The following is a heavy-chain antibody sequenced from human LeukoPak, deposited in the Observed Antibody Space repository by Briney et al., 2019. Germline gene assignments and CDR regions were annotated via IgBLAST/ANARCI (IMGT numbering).Heavy chain of an antibody. D-gene: IGHD3-16*01. CDR1: GYTFTNYG. V-gene: IGHV1-18*01. J-gene: IGHJ5*02. Sequence: ASVKVSCKASGYTFTNYGMNWVRQAPGQGLEWMGWISGYNGYTKYAQKLQGRVTMTTDTSTSTAHMELRSLRSDDTAVYYCARVSPHRKMSYGNQNWFDTWGQGTLVTVSS. CDR2: ISGYNGYT. CDR3: ARVSPHRKMSYGNQNWFDT.